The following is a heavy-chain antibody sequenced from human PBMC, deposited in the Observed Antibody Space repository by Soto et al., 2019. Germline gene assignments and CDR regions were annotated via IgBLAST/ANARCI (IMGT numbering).Heavy chain of an antibody. J-gene: IGHJ4*02. CDR2: LYHSGST. D-gene: IGHD2-15*01. CDR3: ADVGTFDY. CDR1: GGSISSSNW. Sequence: QVQLQESGPGLVKPSGTLSLTCAVSGGSISSSNWWSWVRQPPGKGLEWIGGLYHSGSTNYNPSPKSRFTISVDKSKNQFSLKLSSVTAADTAVYYCADVGTFDYWGQGTLVTVSS. V-gene: IGHV4-4*02.